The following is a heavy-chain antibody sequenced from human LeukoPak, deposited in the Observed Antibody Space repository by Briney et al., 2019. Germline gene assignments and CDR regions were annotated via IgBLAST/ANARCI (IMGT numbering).Heavy chain of an antibody. CDR3: ARKWAAAGTSVDYYYGMDV. D-gene: IGHD6-13*01. CDR1: GFTVSSNY. J-gene: IGHJ6*02. Sequence: GGSLRLSCAASGFTVSSNYMSWVRQAPGKGLGWVSVIYSGGSTYYADSVKGRFTISRDNSKNTLYLQMNGLRAEDTAVYYCARKWAAAGTSVDYYYGMDVWGQGTTVTVSS. V-gene: IGHV3-53*01. CDR2: IYSGGST.